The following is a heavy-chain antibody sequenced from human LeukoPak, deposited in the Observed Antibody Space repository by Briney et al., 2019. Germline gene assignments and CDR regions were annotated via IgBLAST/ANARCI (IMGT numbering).Heavy chain of an antibody. CDR1: GFTFSSYS. CDR3: SINRIVGALDAFDI. Sequence: GGSLRLPCAASGFTFSSYSMNWVRQAPGKGLEWVSSISSSSSYIYYADSVKGRFTISRDNAKNSLYLQMNSLRAEDTAVYYCSINRIVGALDAFDIWGQGTMVTVSS. CDR2: ISSSSSYI. D-gene: IGHD1-26*01. V-gene: IGHV3-21*01. J-gene: IGHJ3*02.